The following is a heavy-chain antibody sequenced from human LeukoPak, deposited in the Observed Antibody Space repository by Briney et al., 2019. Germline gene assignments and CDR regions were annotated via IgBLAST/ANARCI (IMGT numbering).Heavy chain of an antibody. V-gene: IGHV4-59*12. D-gene: IGHD1-26*01. Sequence: SETLSLTCTVSGGSISNYYWSWIRQPPGKGLEWIAYIYYSGSTKYSPSLKSRATISVDTSKNQFSLKLSSVTAADTAVYYCARDPAYLVGATGGFDYWGQGTLVTVSS. CDR2: IYYSGST. CDR3: ARDPAYLVGATGGFDY. J-gene: IGHJ4*02. CDR1: GGSISNYY.